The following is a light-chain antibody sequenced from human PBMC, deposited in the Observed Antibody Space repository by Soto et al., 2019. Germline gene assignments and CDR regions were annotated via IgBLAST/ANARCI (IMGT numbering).Light chain of an antibody. CDR1: QSLLHCNGYNY. J-gene: IGKJ3*01. Sequence: DIVMTQSPLSLPVTPGGPASISCRSSQSLLHCNGYNYLDWYLQKPGQSPQLLIYLGSNRASGVPDRFSGSGSGTDFTLKISRVEAEDVGVYYCMQALQTPFTFGPGTKVDIK. CDR2: LGS. CDR3: MQALQTPFT. V-gene: IGKV2-28*01.